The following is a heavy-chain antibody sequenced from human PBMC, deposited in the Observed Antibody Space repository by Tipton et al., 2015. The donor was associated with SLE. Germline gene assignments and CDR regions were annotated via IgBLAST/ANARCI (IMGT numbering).Heavy chain of an antibody. CDR2: ISSSGTYI. V-gene: IGHV3-21*03. CDR3: SRDPSIGWWGWFDP. D-gene: IGHD6-19*01. CDR1: GFTFNVYT. J-gene: IGHJ5*02. Sequence: GSLRLSCAASGFTFNVYTMHWVRQAPGKGLEWLSSISSSGTYIHYAGSVKGRFTISRDNAKNSLFLQMSDLKTEDTAVYYCSRDPSIGWWGWFDPWGQGTLVTVSS.